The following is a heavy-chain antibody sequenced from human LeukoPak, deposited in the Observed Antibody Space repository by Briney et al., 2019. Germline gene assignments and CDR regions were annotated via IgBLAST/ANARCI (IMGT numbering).Heavy chain of an antibody. CDR2: VYTSGNT. V-gene: IGHV4-4*07. J-gene: IGHJ5*02. CDR1: GGSISGYS. CDR3: ARDNPEGP. D-gene: IGHD1-14*01. Sequence: PSETLSLTCTVSGGSISGYSWSWIRQSAGKGLEWIGRVYTSGNTNYNPSFKSRVTMSIDTSKKQFSLKLRSVTAADTAVYYCARDNPEGPWGQGTLVTVSA.